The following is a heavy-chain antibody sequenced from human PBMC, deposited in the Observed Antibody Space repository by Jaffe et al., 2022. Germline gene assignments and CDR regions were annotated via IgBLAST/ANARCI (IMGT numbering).Heavy chain of an antibody. V-gene: IGHV3-21*01. J-gene: IGHJ4*02. CDR1: GFTFSSYS. CDR2: ISSSSSYI. CDR3: ARDMTEDYGDYGTYYFDY. Sequence: EVQLVESGGGLVKPGGSLRLSCAASGFTFSSYSMNWVRQAPGKGLEWVSSISSSSSYIYYADSVKGRFTISRDNAKNSLYLQMNSLRAEDTAVYYCARDMTEDYGDYGTYYFDYWGQGTLVTVSS. D-gene: IGHD4-17*01.